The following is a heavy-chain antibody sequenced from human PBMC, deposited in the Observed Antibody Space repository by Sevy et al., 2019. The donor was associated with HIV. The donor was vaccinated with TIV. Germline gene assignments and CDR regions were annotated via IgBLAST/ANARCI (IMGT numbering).Heavy chain of an antibody. J-gene: IGHJ6*02. CDR3: AKWGSGGIDHYGMDV. Sequence: GGSLRLSCAASGFRFNNFGMYWVRQAPGKGLEGVAFIRYDGINKYYVESVKGRSTISRDNSKDTLYLEMKSLRLEDTAIYYCAKWGSGGIDHYGMDVWGQGTTVTVSS. CDR1: GFRFNNFG. V-gene: IGHV3-30*02. D-gene: IGHD6-25*01. CDR2: IRYDGINK.